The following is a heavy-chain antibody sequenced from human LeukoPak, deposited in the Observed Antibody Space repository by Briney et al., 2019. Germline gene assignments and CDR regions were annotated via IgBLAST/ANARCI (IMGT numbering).Heavy chain of an antibody. CDR3: ARVYDFWSGYYGPEKYYFDY. V-gene: IGHV4-34*01. Sequence: PSETLSLTCAVYGGSFSGYYWSWIRQPPGKGLEWIGEINHSGSTNYNPSLKSRVTISVDTSKNQFSLKLSSVTAADTAVYYRARVYDFWSGYYGPEKYYFDYWGQGTLVTVSS. CDR2: INHSGST. CDR1: GGSFSGYY. D-gene: IGHD3-3*01. J-gene: IGHJ4*02.